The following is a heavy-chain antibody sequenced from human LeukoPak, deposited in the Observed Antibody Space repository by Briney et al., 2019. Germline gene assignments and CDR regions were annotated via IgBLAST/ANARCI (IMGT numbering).Heavy chain of an antibody. CDR3: ARESANYYGSGSYANYFDY. CDR2: ISAYNGNT. V-gene: IGHV1-18*01. CDR1: GYTFTIYG. D-gene: IGHD3-10*01. Sequence: GASVTVSFTASGYTFTIYGISWVRQAPGQGLEWMGWISAYNGNTNYSQKLQGRVTMTTDTSTSTAYMELRSLRSDDTAVYYCARESANYYGSGSYANYFDYWGQGTLVTVSS. J-gene: IGHJ4*02.